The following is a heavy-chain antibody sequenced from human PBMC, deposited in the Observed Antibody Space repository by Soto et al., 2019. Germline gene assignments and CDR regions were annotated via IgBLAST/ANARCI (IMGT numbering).Heavy chain of an antibody. J-gene: IGHJ4*02. V-gene: IGHV3-30*18. CDR2: VSYDGSNK. CDR3: VKEEGVTATASYYVDY. CDR1: GFIFRNYG. Sequence: QVQLVESGGGVVQPGRSLRLSCEVSGFIFRNYGMHWVRQAPGKGLEWVADVSYDGSNKKYADSVKGRFTISRDNSRNTLYLQMNTVRYEDTAVYYCVKEEGVTATASYYVDYWGQGTLVTVSS. D-gene: IGHD1-1*01.